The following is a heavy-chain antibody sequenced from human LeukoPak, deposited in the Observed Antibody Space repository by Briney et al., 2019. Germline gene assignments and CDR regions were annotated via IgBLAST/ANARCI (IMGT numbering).Heavy chain of an antibody. CDR3: ARLKISSSGLYPEYFQH. D-gene: IGHD6-19*01. V-gene: IGHV4-59*08. Sequence: SETLSLTCTVSGGSISSYYWSWIRQPPGKGLEWIGYIYYSGSTNYNPSLKSRVTISVDTSKNQFSLKLSSVTAADTAVYYCARLKISSSGLYPEYFQHWGQGTLVTVSS. CDR2: IYYSGST. J-gene: IGHJ1*01. CDR1: GGSISSYY.